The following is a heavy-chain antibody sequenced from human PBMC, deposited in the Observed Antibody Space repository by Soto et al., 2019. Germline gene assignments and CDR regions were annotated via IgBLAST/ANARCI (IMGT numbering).Heavy chain of an antibody. V-gene: IGHV3-30*18. CDR3: AKDRYCSGGTCLNFYGLDV. CDR2: ISYDGSNK. Sequence: QVQLVESGGGVGQPGRSLRLSCAASGFTFSSYGIHWVRQAPGKGLEWVAGISYDGSNKYYADAVKSRFTISRDNYKNTPYLRMNSLRTEDTAMYYCAKDRYCSGGTCLNFYGLDVWGQGTTVTVSS. D-gene: IGHD2-15*01. CDR1: GFTFSSYG. J-gene: IGHJ6*02.